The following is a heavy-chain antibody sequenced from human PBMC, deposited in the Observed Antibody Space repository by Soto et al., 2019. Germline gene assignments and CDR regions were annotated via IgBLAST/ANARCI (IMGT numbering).Heavy chain of an antibody. V-gene: IGHV4-31*03. CDR2: FFLIGST. J-gene: IGHJ4*02. CDR1: GGSISSGGYY. CDR3: ARSNGYDKYFNY. Sequence: SETLSLTCTVSGGSISSGGYYWSWIRQHPGKGLEWIGYFFLIGSTYYNPSLKIRVTISLTTSKNHFSLKLSSVIAADPAVYYCARSNGYDKYFNYWGQGTLVTVSS. D-gene: IGHD5-12*01.